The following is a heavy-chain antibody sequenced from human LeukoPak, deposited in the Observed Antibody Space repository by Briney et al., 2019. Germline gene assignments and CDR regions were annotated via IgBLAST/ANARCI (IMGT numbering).Heavy chain of an antibody. J-gene: IGHJ4*02. CDR2: INPNSGDT. D-gene: IGHD4-17*01. CDR1: GYTFTAYY. V-gene: IGHV1-2*06. CDR3: AREVSRTVTWIDH. Sequence: ASAKVSCRASGYTFTAYYMHWVRQAPGQGLEWMGRINPNSGDTNHAQKFQGRVTMTRDTSISTAYMELSRLRSDDTAAYYCAREVSRTVTWIDHWGQGTLVTVSS.